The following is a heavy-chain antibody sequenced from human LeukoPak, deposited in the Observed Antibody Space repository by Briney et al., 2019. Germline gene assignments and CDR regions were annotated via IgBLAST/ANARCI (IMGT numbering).Heavy chain of an antibody. CDR2: IYYSGST. CDR3: ARWRVGGYFDY. D-gene: IGHD6-19*01. V-gene: IGHV4-59*08. Sequence: PSETLSLTCTVSGGSISSYYWRWIRQPPGKGLEWIGYIYYSGSTNYNLSLKSRVTISVDTSKNQFSLKLSSVTAADTAVYYCARWRVGGYFDYWGQGTLVTVSS. J-gene: IGHJ4*02. CDR1: GGSISSYY.